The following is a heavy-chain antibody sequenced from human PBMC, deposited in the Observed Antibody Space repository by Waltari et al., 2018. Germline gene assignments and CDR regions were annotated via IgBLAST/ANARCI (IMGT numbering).Heavy chain of an antibody. V-gene: IGHV4-59*01. J-gene: IGHJ6*03. CDR2: IYYSGST. CDR1: GGSISSYY. CDR3: ARGYYDFWSGPSRYYYYMDV. Sequence: QVQLQESGPGLVKPSETLSLTCTVPGGSISSYYWSWIRQPPGKGLEWIGYIYYSGSTNYNPSLKSRVTISVDTSKNQFSLKLSSVTAADTAVYYCARGYYDFWSGPSRYYYYMDVWGKGTTVTISS. D-gene: IGHD3-3*01.